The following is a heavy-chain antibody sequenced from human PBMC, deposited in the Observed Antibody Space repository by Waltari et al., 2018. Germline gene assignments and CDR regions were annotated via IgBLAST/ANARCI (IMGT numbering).Heavy chain of an antibody. Sequence: QVQLVQSGAEVKKPGASVKVSCKASGYTFTSYYMPWVRQAPGQGLEWMGIINPSGGSTSYAQKFQGRVTITADESTSTAYMELSSLRSEDTAVYYCARSPNCSGGSCYFGWFDPWGQGTLVTVSS. CDR3: ARSPNCSGGSCYFGWFDP. J-gene: IGHJ5*02. D-gene: IGHD2-15*01. CDR2: INPSGGST. CDR1: GYTFTSYY. V-gene: IGHV1-46*01.